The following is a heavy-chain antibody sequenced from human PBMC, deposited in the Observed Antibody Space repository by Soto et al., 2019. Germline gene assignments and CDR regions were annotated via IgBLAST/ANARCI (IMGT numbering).Heavy chain of an antibody. D-gene: IGHD6-25*01. CDR1: CDSISSFY. CDR2: IYYSGST. V-gene: IGHV4-59*01. J-gene: IGHJ4*02. Sequence: QVQLQESGPGLVKPSETLSLTCIVSCDSISSFYWSWIRQPPGKGLEWIGHIYYSGSTNYNPSLKSRVTISVDTSKNQFSLKLTSVTAADTAVYYCVRDVGQAARNVWGQGTLVTVSS. CDR3: VRDVGQAARNV.